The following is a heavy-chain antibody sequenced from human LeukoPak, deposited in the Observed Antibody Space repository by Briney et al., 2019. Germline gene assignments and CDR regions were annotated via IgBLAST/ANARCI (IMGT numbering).Heavy chain of an antibody. CDR3: ARSGYSYCYSDY. D-gene: IGHD5-18*01. Sequence: ASVKASCKASGYTFTGYYMHWVRQAPGQGLEWMGWINPNSGGTNYAQKFQGRVTMTRDTSISTAYMELSRLRSDDTAVYYCARSGYSYCYSDYWGQGTLVTVSS. J-gene: IGHJ4*02. V-gene: IGHV1-2*02. CDR2: INPNSGGT. CDR1: GYTFTGYY.